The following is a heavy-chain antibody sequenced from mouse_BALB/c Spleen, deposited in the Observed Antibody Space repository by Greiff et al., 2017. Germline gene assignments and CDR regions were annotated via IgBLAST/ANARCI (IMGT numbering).Heavy chain of an antibody. Sequence: QVQLKESGAELMKPGASVKISCKATGYTFSSYWIEWVKQRPGHGLEWIGEILPGSGSTNYNEKFKGKATFTADTSSYTAYMQLSSLTSEDSAVYYCAKCYYYGSSSYFDYWGQGTTLTVSS. V-gene: IGHV1-9*01. CDR3: AKCYYYGSSSYFDY. J-gene: IGHJ2*01. CDR1: GYTFSSYW. D-gene: IGHD1-1*01. CDR2: ILPGSGST.